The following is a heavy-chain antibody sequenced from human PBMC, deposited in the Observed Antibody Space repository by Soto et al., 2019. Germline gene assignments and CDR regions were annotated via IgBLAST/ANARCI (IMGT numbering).Heavy chain of an antibody. D-gene: IGHD6-13*01. J-gene: IGHJ5*02. V-gene: IGHV4-31*03. CDR2: IFYSESS. CDR3: ARGYRNWFDP. CDR1: GGSFSSGGYY. Sequence: QVHLQESGPGLVKPSQTVSLTCNVSGGSFSSGGYYLTWVRQHPGKGLEWIGNIFYSESSYYNPSLKSRLTLSVDTSKNQFSLKLSSVTAADTAVYYCARGYRNWFDPWGQGTLVTVSS.